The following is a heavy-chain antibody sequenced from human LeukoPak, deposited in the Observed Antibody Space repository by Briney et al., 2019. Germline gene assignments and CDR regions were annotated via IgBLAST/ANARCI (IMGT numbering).Heavy chain of an antibody. V-gene: IGHV4-59*01. CDR1: GGSISSYY. CDR3: ARDLYE. CDR2: MFYNANT. Sequence: KTSETLSLTCTVSGGSISSYYWTWVRQPPGKGLEWIGNMFYNANTNYNPSLKSRITMSLETSKNQFSLRLRSVTAADTAVYFCARDLYEWGQGTLVTVSS. D-gene: IGHD5/OR15-5a*01. J-gene: IGHJ4*02.